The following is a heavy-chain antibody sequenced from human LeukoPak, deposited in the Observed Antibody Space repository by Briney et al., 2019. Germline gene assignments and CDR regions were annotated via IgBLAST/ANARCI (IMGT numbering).Heavy chain of an antibody. CDR1: GYTFTKYY. V-gene: IGHV1-46*01. D-gene: IGHD5-24*01. Sequence: ASVKVSCKASGYTFTKYYLHWVRQAPGQGLEWMGIINPTGGITNYAQKFQGRVTLTSDMSTSTVYMELSGLRPEDAAVFYCARGTTTITLDYWGRGPLVPVSS. CDR2: INPTGGIT. J-gene: IGHJ4*02. CDR3: ARGTTTITLDY.